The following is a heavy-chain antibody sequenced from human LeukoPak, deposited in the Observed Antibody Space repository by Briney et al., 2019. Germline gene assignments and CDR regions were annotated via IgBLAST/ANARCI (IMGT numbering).Heavy chain of an antibody. J-gene: IGHJ3*02. V-gene: IGHV4-39*01. CDR3: ARGTRERSSGYSGDAFDI. D-gene: IGHD3-22*01. CDR2: IYYSGST. Sequence: SETLSLTCTVSGGSISSSSYYWGWIRQPPGKGLEWIGSIYYSGSTYYNPSLKSRVTISVDTSKNQFSLKLSSVTAADTAVYYCARGTRERSSGYSGDAFDIWGQGTMVTVSS. CDR1: GGSISSSSYY.